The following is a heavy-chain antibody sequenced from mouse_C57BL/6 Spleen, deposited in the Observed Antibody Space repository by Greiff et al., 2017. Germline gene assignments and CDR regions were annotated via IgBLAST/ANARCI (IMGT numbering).Heavy chain of an antibody. CDR3: ARRDYYGSSYVVFDY. V-gene: IGHV1-64*01. CDR2: IHPNSGST. Sequence: QVQLQQPGAELVKPGASVKLSCKASGYTFTSYWMHWVKQRPGQGLEWIGMIHPNSGSTNYNEKFKSKATLTVDKSSSTAYMQLSSLTSEDSAVXYCARRDYYGSSYVVFDYWGQGTTLTVSS. D-gene: IGHD1-1*01. J-gene: IGHJ2*01. CDR1: GYTFTSYW.